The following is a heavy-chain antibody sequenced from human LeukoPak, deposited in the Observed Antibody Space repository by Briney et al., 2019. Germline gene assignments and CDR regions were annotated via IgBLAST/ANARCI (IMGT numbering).Heavy chain of an antibody. CDR3: AREGSGYPNPFDY. CDR2: IIPIFGTA. V-gene: IGHV1-69*13. D-gene: IGHD3-22*01. Sequence: SVKVSCKASGGTFSSYAISWVRQAPGQGLEWMGGIIPIFGTANYAQKFQGRVAITADESTSTAYMELSSLRSEDTAVYYCAREGSGYPNPFDYWGQGTLVTVSS. J-gene: IGHJ4*02. CDR1: GGTFSSYA.